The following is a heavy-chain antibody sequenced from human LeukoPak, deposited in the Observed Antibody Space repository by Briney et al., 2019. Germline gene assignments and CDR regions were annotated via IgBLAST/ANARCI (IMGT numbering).Heavy chain of an antibody. Sequence: ASVKVSCKASGYTFTGYYMHWVRQAPEQGLEWMGWINPNSGGTNYAQKFQGRITMTRDTSISTAYMELSRLRSDDTAVYYCARAAVPAAKTRYYYYMDVWGKGTTVTISS. CDR3: ARAAVPAAKTRYYYYMDV. CDR1: GYTFTGYY. CDR2: INPNSGGT. V-gene: IGHV1-2*02. J-gene: IGHJ6*03. D-gene: IGHD2-2*01.